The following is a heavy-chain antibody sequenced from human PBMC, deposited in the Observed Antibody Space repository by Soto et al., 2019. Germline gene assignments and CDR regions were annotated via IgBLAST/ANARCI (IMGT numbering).Heavy chain of an antibody. CDR3: ARVMTTVTTGELDP. CDR2: TNPNSGAS. V-gene: IGHV1-2*02. Sequence: GASVKVSCKASGYSFTGYYIHWLRQAPGQGLEWMGWTNPNSGASKDAQRFQGRVAMTTDTSINTAFMELSSLKSDDTAVYYCARVMTTVTTGELDPWGQGTLVTVSS. D-gene: IGHD4-17*01. CDR1: GYSFTGYY. J-gene: IGHJ5*02.